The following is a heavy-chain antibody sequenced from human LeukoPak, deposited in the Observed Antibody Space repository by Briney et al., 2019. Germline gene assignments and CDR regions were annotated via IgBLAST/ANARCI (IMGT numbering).Heavy chain of an antibody. CDR2: INSDGGST. CDR1: GFTFSNYW. Sequence: GGSLRLSCAASGFTFSNYWMHWVRQAPGKGLIWVSLINSDGGSTTYADSVKGRFTISRDNAKNTLYLQMNSLRAEDTAVYYCARGGGYKLDYWGQGTLVTVSS. CDR3: ARGGGYKLDY. V-gene: IGHV3-74*01. D-gene: IGHD5-24*01. J-gene: IGHJ4*02.